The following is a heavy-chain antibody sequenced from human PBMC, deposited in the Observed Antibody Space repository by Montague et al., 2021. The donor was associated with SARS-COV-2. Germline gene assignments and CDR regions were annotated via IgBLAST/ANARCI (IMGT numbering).Heavy chain of an antibody. D-gene: IGHD3-9*01. V-gene: IGHV3-23*01. CDR3: ANRGVRYYRGVWYYFDY. CDR2: ISDSGGST. Sequence: SLRLSCAASGFTFSVYGMSWVRQAPGKGLEWVSGISDSGGSTYYADSVKGRFTISRDNSKNTLYLQMNSLRAEDTAVYYCANRGVRYYRGVWYYFDYWGQGTLVTVSS. CDR1: GFTFSVYG. J-gene: IGHJ4*02.